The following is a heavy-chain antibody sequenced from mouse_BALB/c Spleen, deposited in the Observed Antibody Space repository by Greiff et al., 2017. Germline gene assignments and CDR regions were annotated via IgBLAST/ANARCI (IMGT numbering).Heavy chain of an antibody. Sequence: EVQVVESGGGLVKPGGSLKLSCAASGFTFSSYTMSWVRQTPEKRLEWVATISSGGSYTYYPDSVKGRFTISRDNAKNTLYLQMSSLKSEDTAMYYCTRYDYHDYWGQGTTLTVSS. D-gene: IGHD2-4*01. CDR3: TRYDYHDY. V-gene: IGHV5-6-4*01. CDR2: ISSGGSYT. CDR1: GFTFSSYT. J-gene: IGHJ2*01.